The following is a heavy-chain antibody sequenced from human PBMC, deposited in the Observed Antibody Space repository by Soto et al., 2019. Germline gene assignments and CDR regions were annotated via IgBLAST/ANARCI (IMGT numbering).Heavy chain of an antibody. V-gene: IGHV3-23*01. CDR3: ARKVVGSTRRPDYWYCDL. J-gene: IGHJ2*01. D-gene: IGHD2-21*01. CDR1: GFTFLNYA. CDR2: ISGGGAAT. Sequence: EVQLLESGGDSVQPGGSVRLSCAGSGFTFLNYAIIWVRQAPGNVLEWVSTISGGGAATFFADSVRVRFTFSRDNSKITVTLQINSLGVDDTAVYYCARKVVGSTRRPDYWYCDLWGLGTLVPVSS.